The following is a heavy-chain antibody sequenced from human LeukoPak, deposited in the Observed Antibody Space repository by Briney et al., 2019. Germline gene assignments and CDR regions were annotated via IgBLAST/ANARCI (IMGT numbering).Heavy chain of an antibody. CDR3: ARVAPGLPWFDP. CDR2: ISYSGNT. Sequence: SETLSLTCTVSGGSVSSGSYYWSWIRQPPGKGLEWIGYISYSGNTNYNPSLKSRVTISVDTSKNQFSLKLSSVTAADTAVYYCARVAPGLPWFDPWGQGTLVTVSS. D-gene: IGHD4-11*01. CDR1: GGSVSSGSYY. J-gene: IGHJ5*02. V-gene: IGHV4-61*01.